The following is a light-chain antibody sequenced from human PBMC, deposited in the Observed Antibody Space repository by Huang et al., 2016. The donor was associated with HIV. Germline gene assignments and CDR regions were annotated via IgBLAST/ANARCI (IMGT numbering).Light chain of an antibody. CDR3: QQVNSYPLT. V-gene: IGKV1-9*01. J-gene: IGKJ4*01. CDR1: QGIRNF. CDR2: GAS. Sequence: IQLTQSPSSLSASVGDRVTITCRASQGIRNFLAWYQQQPGKAPKLLLYGASTLPSGVPSRVSGSGSGTDFTLTISSRQPEDFATYYCQQVNSYPLTFGGGTKVEIK.